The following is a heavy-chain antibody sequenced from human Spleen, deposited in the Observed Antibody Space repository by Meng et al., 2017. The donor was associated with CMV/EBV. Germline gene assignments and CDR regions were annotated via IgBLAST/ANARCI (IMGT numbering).Heavy chain of an antibody. Sequence: ASVKVSCKAPRTFFIRHAITWVRQAPGQGLEWMGWINPNSGDTNYAQKFQGSVTMTRDTSISTAYMELNRLRSDDTAVYYCARAPCSSTSCGLDYWGQGTLVTVSS. D-gene: IGHD2-2*01. CDR3: ARAPCSSTSCGLDY. CDR2: INPNSGDT. V-gene: IGHV1-2*02. J-gene: IGHJ4*02. CDR1: RTFFIRHA.